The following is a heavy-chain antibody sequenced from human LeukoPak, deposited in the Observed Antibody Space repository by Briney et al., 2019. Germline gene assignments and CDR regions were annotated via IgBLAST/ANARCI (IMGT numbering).Heavy chain of an antibody. CDR2: IYSGGST. V-gene: IGHV3-53*01. J-gene: IGHJ6*04. Sequence: GGSLRLSCAASGFTVSSNYMSWVRQAPGKGLEWVSVIYSGGSTYYADSLKGRFTISRDNSKNTLYLQMNSLRAEDTAVYYCASVVPAAKWYGMDVWGKGTTVTVSS. CDR1: GFTVSSNY. D-gene: IGHD2-2*01. CDR3: ASVVPAAKWYGMDV.